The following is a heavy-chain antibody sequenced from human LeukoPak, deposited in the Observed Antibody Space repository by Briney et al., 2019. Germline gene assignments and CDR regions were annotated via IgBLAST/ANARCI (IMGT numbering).Heavy chain of an antibody. CDR3: ARDQGGYGDYVAAGGNNWFDP. V-gene: IGHV4-31*03. J-gene: IGHJ5*02. CDR2: IYYSGST. CDR1: GGSVSSGGYY. D-gene: IGHD4-17*01. Sequence: PSETLSLTCTVSGGSVSSGGYYWSWIRQHPGKGLEWIGYIYYSGSTYFNPSLKSRVTISVDTSKNQFSLKLSSVTAADTAVYYCARDQGGYGDYVAAGGNNWFDPWGQGTLVTVSS.